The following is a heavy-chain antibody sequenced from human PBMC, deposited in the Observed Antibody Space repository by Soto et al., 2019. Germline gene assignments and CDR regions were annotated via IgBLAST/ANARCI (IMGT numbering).Heavy chain of an antibody. CDR1: GYTFTSYG. J-gene: IGHJ3*02. V-gene: IGHV1-18*01. D-gene: IGHD1-1*01. Sequence: GASVKVSCKASGYTFTSYGISWVRQAPGQGLEWMGWISAYNGNTNYAQKLQGRVTMTTDTSTSTAYMELRSLRSDDTAVYYCARDLQRANPGVVHDAFDIWGQGTMVTVSS. CDR2: ISAYNGNT. CDR3: ARDLQRANPGVVHDAFDI.